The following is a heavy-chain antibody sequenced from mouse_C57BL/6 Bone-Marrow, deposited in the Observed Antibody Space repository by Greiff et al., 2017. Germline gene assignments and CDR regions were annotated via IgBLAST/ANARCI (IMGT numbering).Heavy chain of an antibody. CDR2: IRLKSDNYAT. Sequence: EVKLEESGGGLVQPGGSMKLSCVASGFTFSNYWMNWVRQSPEKGLEWVAQIRLKSDNYATHYAESVKGRFTISRDDSNSSVYLQMNNLRAEDTGIYSCTIYSNTWYFDVWGTGTTVTVSS. CDR3: TIYSNTWYFDV. V-gene: IGHV6-3*01. J-gene: IGHJ1*03. CDR1: GFTFSNYW. D-gene: IGHD2-5*01.